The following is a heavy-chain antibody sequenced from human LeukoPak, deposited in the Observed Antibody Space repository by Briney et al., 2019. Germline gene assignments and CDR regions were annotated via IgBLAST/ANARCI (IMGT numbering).Heavy chain of an antibody. V-gene: IGHV3-23*01. CDR3: AKDPGYYDSSGG. Sequence: GGSLRLSCAASGFTFSSYAMSWFRQAPGKGLEWVSAISGSGGSTYYEDSVKGRFTISRDNSKNTLYLQMNSLRAEDTAVYYCAKDPGYYDSSGGWGQGTLVTVSS. J-gene: IGHJ4*02. D-gene: IGHD3-22*01. CDR2: ISGSGGST. CDR1: GFTFSSYA.